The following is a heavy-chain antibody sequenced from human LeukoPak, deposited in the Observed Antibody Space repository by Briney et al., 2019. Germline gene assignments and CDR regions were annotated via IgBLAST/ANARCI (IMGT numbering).Heavy chain of an antibody. V-gene: IGHV5-51*01. D-gene: IGHD3-10*01. CDR3: AGEYYYGSGSYNAFDI. J-gene: IGHJ3*02. Sequence: GESLKISCKGSGYSFTSYWIGWVRQMPGKGLEWMGIIYPGDFDIRYSPSFQGQVTISADKSISTAYLQWSSLKASDTAMYYCAGEYYYGSGSYNAFDIWAKGQWSPSLQ. CDR2: IYPGDFDI. CDR1: GYSFTSYW.